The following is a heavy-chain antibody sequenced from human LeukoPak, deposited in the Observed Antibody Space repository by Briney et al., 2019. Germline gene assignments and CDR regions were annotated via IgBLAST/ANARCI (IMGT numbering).Heavy chain of an antibody. V-gene: IGHV3-21*01. Sequence: GGSLRLSCAASGFTFSSYSMNWVRQAPGKGLEWVSSISSSGSYIYYADSVKGRFTISRDNAKNSLYLQMNSLRAEDTAVYYCARVGVHDFWSGPTYYYYYGMDAWGQGTTVTVSS. CDR3: ARVGVHDFWSGPTYYYYYGMDA. J-gene: IGHJ6*02. CDR1: GFTFSSYS. D-gene: IGHD3-3*01. CDR2: ISSSGSYI.